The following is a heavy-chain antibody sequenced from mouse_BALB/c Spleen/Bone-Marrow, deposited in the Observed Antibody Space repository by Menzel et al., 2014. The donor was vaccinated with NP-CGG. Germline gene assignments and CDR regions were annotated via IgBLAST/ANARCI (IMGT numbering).Heavy chain of an antibody. D-gene: IGHD1-1*01. CDR1: GFDFSRYW. CDR3: ARLYYYGQFAY. V-gene: IGHV4-1*02. J-gene: IGHJ3*01. Sequence: LVESGGSLKLSCAASGFDFSRYWMSWVRQAPGKGLEWIGEINSDSSTINYTPSLKDKFIISRDNAKNTLYLQMSKVRSEDTALYYCARLYYYGQFAYWGQGTLVTVSA. CDR2: INSDSSTI.